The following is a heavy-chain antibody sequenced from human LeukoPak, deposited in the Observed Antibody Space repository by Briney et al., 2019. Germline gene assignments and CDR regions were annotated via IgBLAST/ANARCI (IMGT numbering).Heavy chain of an antibody. D-gene: IGHD2-8*01. Sequence: GGSLRLSCAASGFTFSNYGMHWVRQAPSRGLEWVAFITYDGSYKQYADSVKGRFTISRDDSKNTLYLQMNTLRAEDTAVYYCARGYCTSGTCYETYWGQGTVVTVSS. CDR3: ARGYCTSGTCYETY. V-gene: IGHV3-30*02. CDR2: ITYDGSYK. J-gene: IGHJ4*02. CDR1: GFTFSNYG.